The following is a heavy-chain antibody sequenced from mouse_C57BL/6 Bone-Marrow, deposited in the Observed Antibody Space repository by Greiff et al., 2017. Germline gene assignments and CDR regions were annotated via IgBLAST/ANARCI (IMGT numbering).Heavy chain of an antibody. V-gene: IGHV1-82*01. CDR1: GYAFSSSW. Sequence: QVQLQQSGPELVKPGASVKISCKASGYAFSSSWMNWVKQRPGKGLEWIGRIYPGDGDTNYNGKFKGKATLTADKSSSTAYMQLSSLTSEDSAVYFCARWAFDSSGYWGQGTLVTVSA. J-gene: IGHJ3*01. D-gene: IGHD3-2*02. CDR3: ARWAFDSSGY. CDR2: IYPGDGDT.